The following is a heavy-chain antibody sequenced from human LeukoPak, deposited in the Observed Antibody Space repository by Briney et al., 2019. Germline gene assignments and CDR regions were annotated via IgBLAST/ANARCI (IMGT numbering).Heavy chain of an antibody. Sequence: GGPLRLSCAASGFTFDDYAMHWVRQAPGKGLEWVSGISWNSGSIGYADSVKGRFTISRDNAKNSLYLQMNSLRAEDTALYYCAKEGDPSGLNYDFWSGYSRQPGSYYYGMDVWGQGTTVTVSS. CDR1: GFTFDDYA. V-gene: IGHV3-9*01. D-gene: IGHD3-3*01. J-gene: IGHJ6*02. CDR2: ISWNSGSI. CDR3: AKEGDPSGLNYDFWSGYSRQPGSYYYGMDV.